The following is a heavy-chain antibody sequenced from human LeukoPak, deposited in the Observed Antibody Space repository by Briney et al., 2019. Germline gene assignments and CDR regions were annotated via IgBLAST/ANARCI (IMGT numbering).Heavy chain of an antibody. CDR3: AKQYYYSYGMDV. CDR2: ISSSSSYI. Sequence: GGSLRLSCAASGFTFSSYIMNWVRQAPGKGLEWVSSISSSSSYIYYADSVKGRFTISRDNAKNTLYLQMNSLRAEDTAVYYCAKQYYYSYGMDVWGQGTTVTVSS. CDR1: GFTFSSYI. V-gene: IGHV3-21*01. J-gene: IGHJ6*02.